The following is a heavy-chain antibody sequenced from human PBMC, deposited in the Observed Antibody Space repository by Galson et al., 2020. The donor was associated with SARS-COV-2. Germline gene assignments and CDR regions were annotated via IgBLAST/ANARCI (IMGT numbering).Heavy chain of an antibody. CDR2: ITYDGSNK. J-gene: IGHJ6*02. D-gene: IGHD3-16*01. V-gene: IGHV3-30*18. CDR3: AKDPEIGVLGDYYYYGMDV. Sequence: GGSLRLSCAASGFTFSSYGMHWVRQAPGKGLEWVAAITYDGSNKYYADSVKGRFTISRDNSKNTLYLQMNSLRAEDTAVYYCAKDPEIGVLGDYYYYGMDVWGQGTTVIVSS. CDR1: GFTFSSYG.